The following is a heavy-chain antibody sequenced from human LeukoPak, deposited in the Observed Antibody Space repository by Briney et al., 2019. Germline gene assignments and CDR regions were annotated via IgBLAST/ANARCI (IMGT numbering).Heavy chain of an antibody. CDR3: ARAYYDTSGYPGWYFDL. J-gene: IGHJ2*01. CDR2: INHGGST. Sequence: PSETLSLTCAVYGGSFSAYYWSWIRQPPGKGLEWIGEINHGGSTNYNPSLKSRVTISVDTSKNQFSLRLSSVTAADTAVYYCARAYYDTSGYPGWYFDLWGRGTLVTVSS. CDR1: GGSFSAYY. D-gene: IGHD3-22*01. V-gene: IGHV4-34*01.